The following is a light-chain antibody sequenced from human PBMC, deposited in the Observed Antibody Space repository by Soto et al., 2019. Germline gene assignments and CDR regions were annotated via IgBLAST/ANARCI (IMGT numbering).Light chain of an antibody. CDR2: DVS. J-gene: IGLJ1*01. CDR3: TSYTSDSTYV. Sequence: QSVLTQPASVPGSPGQSITISCTGTSTDVGRYNYVSWYQQHPGKAPKLMVYDVSNRPSWVSNRFSGSKSGITASLTISGLQAEDEVDYYCTSYTSDSTYVFGTGTKVTVL. CDR1: STDVGRYNY. V-gene: IGLV2-14*01.